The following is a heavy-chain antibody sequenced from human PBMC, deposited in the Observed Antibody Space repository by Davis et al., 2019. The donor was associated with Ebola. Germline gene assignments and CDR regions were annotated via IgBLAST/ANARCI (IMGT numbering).Heavy chain of an antibody. V-gene: IGHV1-69*13. J-gene: IGHJ6*04. CDR1: GGTFSSYA. CDR2: IIPVFGTT. D-gene: IGHD6-13*01. Sequence: AASVKVSCKASGGTFSSYAISWVRQAPGQGLEWMGGIIPVFGTTDYAPRFQGRVTFTADESTSTAYIELTSLRSDDTAVYYCARTYSGSRIIMDVWGKGTTVTVSS. CDR3: ARTYSGSRIIMDV.